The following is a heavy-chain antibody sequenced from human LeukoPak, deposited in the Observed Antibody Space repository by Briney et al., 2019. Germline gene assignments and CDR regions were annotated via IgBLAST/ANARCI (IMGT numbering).Heavy chain of an antibody. J-gene: IGHJ4*02. CDR1: GFTFSSYE. CDR3: ARRTITAGFGFDY. CDR2: ITSIGSGI. D-gene: IGHD5-12*01. Sequence: GGSLRLSCAASGFTFSSYEMIWVRQAPGKGLEWVSYITSIGSGIYYADSVKGRFAISRDNAKNSLNLQMNSLRAEDTAVYYCARRTITAGFGFDYWGQGTLVTVSS. V-gene: IGHV3-48*03.